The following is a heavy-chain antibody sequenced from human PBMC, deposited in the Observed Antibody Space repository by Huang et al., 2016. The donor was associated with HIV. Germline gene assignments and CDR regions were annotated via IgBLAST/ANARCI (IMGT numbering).Heavy chain of an antibody. Sequence: QVQLVESGGGVVQPGRSLRLSCAASGFAFSSSAMHWVRQAPGKGLEGLAGISIDARNKNYAHSVKGRFTISRDNSKGMVYLQMNSLRPEDTAVYSCARTGSYYYGSGSYHFGDYWGQGTLVTVSS. CDR3: ARTGSYYYGSGSYHFGDY. CDR1: GFAFSSSA. CDR2: ISIDARNK. J-gene: IGHJ4*02. V-gene: IGHV3-30*04. D-gene: IGHD3-10*01.